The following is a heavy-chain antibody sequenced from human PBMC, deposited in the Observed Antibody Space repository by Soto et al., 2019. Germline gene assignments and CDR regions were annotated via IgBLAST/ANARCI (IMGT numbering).Heavy chain of an antibody. CDR1: RASISGYD. J-gene: IGHJ5*02. D-gene: IGHD1-1*01. Sequence: LETLSLTCTVSRASISGYDWSWIRTSAGKGLEWIGRIYATGTTDYNPSLKSRVMLSVDTSKKQFSLMFRSVTAAETAVYYCVRDGTKTLRDCFDPSGQGISVTVAS. CDR2: IYATGTT. CDR3: VRDGTKTLRDCFDP. V-gene: IGHV4-4*07.